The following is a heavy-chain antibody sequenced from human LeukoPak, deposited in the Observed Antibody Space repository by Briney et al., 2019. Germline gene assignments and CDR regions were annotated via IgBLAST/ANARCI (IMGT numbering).Heavy chain of an antibody. D-gene: IGHD5-18*01. J-gene: IGHJ4*02. V-gene: IGHV4-59*12. CDR1: GGSISSYY. Sequence: SETLSLTCTVSGGSISSYYWSWIRQPPGEGLEWIGYIYYSGSTNYNPSLKSRVTMSVDTSKNQFSLKLTSVTAADTAVYYCARTEDTAVVFFDYWGQGTLVTVSS. CDR3: ARTEDTAVVFFDY. CDR2: IYYSGST.